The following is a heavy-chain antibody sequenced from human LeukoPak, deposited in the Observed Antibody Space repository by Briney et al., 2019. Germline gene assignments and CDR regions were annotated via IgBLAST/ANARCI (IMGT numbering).Heavy chain of an antibody. CDR2: IYYSGST. CDR1: GGSISSGGYY. J-gene: IGHJ4*02. V-gene: IGHV4-31*03. D-gene: IGHD3-22*01. CDR3: ASQRRHYDSSGYYYVTVDY. Sequence: SQTLSLTCTVPGGSISSGGYYWSWIRQHPGKGLEWIGYIYYSGSTYYNPSLKSRVTISVDTSKNQFSLKLSSVTAADTAVYYCASQRRHYDSSGYYYVTVDYWGQGTLVTVSS.